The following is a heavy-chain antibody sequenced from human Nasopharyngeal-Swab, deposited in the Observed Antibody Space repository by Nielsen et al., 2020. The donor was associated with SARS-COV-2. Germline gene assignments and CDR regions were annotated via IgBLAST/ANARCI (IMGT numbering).Heavy chain of an antibody. CDR1: GFTYSTYA. V-gene: IGHV3-23*01. CDR2: ISGSGGNT. Sequence: GGSLRLPCVASGFTYSTYAMSWVRQAPGKGLDWVSGISGSGGNTYYADSVKGRFTISRDNSMETLYLQMNSLRVEDTAVYYCAKGVGYGDTGCFDEWGQGTLVTASS. CDR3: AKGVGYGDTGCFDE. D-gene: IGHD4-17*01. J-gene: IGHJ4*02.